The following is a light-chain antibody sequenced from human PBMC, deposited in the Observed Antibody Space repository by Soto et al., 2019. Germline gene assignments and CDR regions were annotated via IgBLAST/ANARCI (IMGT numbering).Light chain of an antibody. CDR2: EVS. CDR3: SSYTSINTWV. Sequence: QSVLTQPASVSGSPGQSITISCTGTSSDVGGYNYVSWYQQRPGKAPKLMIYEVSNRPSGVSNRFSGSKSGNTASLTISGLQAEDEADYYCSSYTSINTWVFGGGTKLTVL. V-gene: IGLV2-14*01. CDR1: SSDVGGYNY. J-gene: IGLJ3*02.